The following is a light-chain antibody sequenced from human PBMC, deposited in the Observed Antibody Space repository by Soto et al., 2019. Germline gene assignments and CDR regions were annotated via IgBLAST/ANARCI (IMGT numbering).Light chain of an antibody. CDR2: GAS. CDR3: QQYGSLPRT. V-gene: IGKV3-20*01. J-gene: IGKJ1*01. Sequence: EIVLTQSPGTLSLSPGERATLSCRASQSVDSRYLAWYQQPPGRAPRLLIYGASSRATGTPDRFSGSGSGTDFTLTISSLEPEDFAVYYCQQYGSLPRTFGQGTKVDIK. CDR1: QSVDSRY.